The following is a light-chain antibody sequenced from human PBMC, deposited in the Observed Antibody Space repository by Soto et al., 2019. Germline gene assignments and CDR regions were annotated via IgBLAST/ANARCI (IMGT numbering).Light chain of an antibody. Sequence: EIVLTQSPATLSLSPGERATLSCRASQSVTNSLAWYQQKPGQAPRLLVYDASNRATGIPTRFSGSGSGTDFTLTITNLQPEDFATYFCQQSYSTPWTFGLGTKVDIK. V-gene: IGKV3-11*01. J-gene: IGKJ1*01. CDR2: DAS. CDR3: QQSYSTPWT. CDR1: QSVTNS.